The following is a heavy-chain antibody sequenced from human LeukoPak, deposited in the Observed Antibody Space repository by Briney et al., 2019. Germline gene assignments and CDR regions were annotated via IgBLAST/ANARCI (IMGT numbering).Heavy chain of an antibody. V-gene: IGHV4-34*01. J-gene: IGHJ2*01. CDR2: MNQSGRA. CDR1: GASFSNYY. D-gene: IGHD6-6*01. CDR3: ARGGGAARPRYFDL. Sequence: SETLSLTCAVYGASFSNYYWGWVRQPPGKGLEWIGEMNQSGRANYNPSLKSRVTLSVDTSKQQFSLKLDSVTGAETAVYYCARGGGAARPRYFDLWGGSTLVT.